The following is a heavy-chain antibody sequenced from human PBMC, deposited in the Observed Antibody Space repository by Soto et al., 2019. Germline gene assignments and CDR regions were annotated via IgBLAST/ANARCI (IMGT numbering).Heavy chain of an antibody. V-gene: IGHV3-23*01. Sequence: EVQLLESGGGLVQPGGSLRLSCAASGFTFSSYALGWVRQAPGRGLECVSAISGSGVSTFYADSVKGRFTISRDTSKNTLYLHMNTLTAEDTAVYYCAKDHRIWGRLVEYMDVWGQGTTVTVSS. CDR1: GFTFSSYA. D-gene: IGHD3-10*01. CDR3: AKDHRIWGRLVEYMDV. CDR2: ISGSGVST. J-gene: IGHJ6*02.